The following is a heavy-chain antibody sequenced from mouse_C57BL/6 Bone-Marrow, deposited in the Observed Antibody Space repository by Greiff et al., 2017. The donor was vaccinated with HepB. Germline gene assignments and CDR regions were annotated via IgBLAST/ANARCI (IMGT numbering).Heavy chain of an antibody. CDR2: INPYNGGT. J-gene: IGHJ1*03. CDR1: GYTFTDYY. CDR3: ARGGTTVVATNFDV. Sequence: VQLQQSGPVLVKPGASVKMSCKASGYTFTDYYMNWVKQSHGKSLEWIGVINPYNGGTSYNQKFKGKATLTVYKSSSTAYMELNSLTSEDSAVYYCARGGTTVVATNFDVWGTGTTVTVSS. V-gene: IGHV1-19*01. D-gene: IGHD1-1*01.